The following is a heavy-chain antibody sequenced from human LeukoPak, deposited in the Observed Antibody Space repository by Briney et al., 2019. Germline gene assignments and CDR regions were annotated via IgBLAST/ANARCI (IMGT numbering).Heavy chain of an antibody. Sequence: ASVKVSCKASGYTFTSYGISWVRQAPGQGLEWMGWISAYNGNTNYAQKLQGRVTMTTDTSTSTAYMELRSLRSDDTAVYYCARDWYCYDSSGYYYWGHWGQGTLVTVSS. V-gene: IGHV1-18*01. CDR3: ARDWYCYDSSGYYYWGH. D-gene: IGHD3-22*01. CDR1: GYTFTSYG. J-gene: IGHJ4*02. CDR2: ISAYNGNT.